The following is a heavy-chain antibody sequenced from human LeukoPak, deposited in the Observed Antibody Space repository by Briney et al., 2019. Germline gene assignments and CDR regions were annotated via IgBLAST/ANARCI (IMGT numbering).Heavy chain of an antibody. Sequence: SETLSLTCTVSGGSISSYYWSWIRQPPGKGLEWIGYICYSGSTNYNPSLKSRVTISVDTSKNQFSLKLSSVTAADTAVYYCARVRDCSSSICHYYFDYWGQGTLVTVSS. D-gene: IGHD2-2*01. CDR3: ARVRDCSSSICHYYFDY. CDR2: ICYSGST. J-gene: IGHJ4*02. CDR1: GGSISSYY. V-gene: IGHV4-59*01.